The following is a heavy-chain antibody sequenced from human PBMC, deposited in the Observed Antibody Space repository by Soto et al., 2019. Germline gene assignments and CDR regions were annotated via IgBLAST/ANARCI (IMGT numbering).Heavy chain of an antibody. CDR2: IYSSSSYI. J-gene: IGHJ6*03. V-gene: IGHV3-21*01. Sequence: GGSLRLSCAASGFTVSTNYMTWVRQAPGKGLEWVSVIYSSSSYIYYADSVKGRFTISRDNAKNSLYLQMNSLRAEDTAVYYCARDAENYDILTGFYYYMDVWGKGTTVTVSS. D-gene: IGHD3-9*01. CDR1: GFTVSTNY. CDR3: ARDAENYDILTGFYYYMDV.